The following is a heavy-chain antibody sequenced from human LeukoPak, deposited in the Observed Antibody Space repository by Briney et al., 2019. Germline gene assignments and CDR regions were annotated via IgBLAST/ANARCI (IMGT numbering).Heavy chain of an antibody. CDR2: IYGSGST. J-gene: IGHJ4*02. CDR1: GFTVSSNQ. CDR3: VQIPGGGY. D-gene: IGHD5-24*01. V-gene: IGHV3-53*01. Sequence: GGSLRLSCAASGFTVSSNQMTWVRQAPGKGLEWVSIIYGSGSTYYVDSVKGRFTISRDNSKNMVYLQLNSLRAEDTAIFYCVQIPGGGYWGQGTLVTVSS.